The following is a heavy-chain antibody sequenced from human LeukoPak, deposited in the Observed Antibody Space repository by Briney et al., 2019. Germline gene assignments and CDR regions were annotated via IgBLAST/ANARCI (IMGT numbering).Heavy chain of an antibody. CDR2: IXYSGST. CDR1: GGSMSSNTYY. CDR3: LRLYSGYDSDFDD. V-gene: IGHV4-39*01. J-gene: IGHJ4*02. D-gene: IGHD5-12*01. Sequence: SETLSLTCTVSGGSMSSNTYYWGWIRQPPGXXXXXIGSIXYSGSTYYNPSXKSRVTISIDMSKNHFFLKLTSVTAADTAIYYCLRLYSGYDSDFDDWGQGTQVTVSS.